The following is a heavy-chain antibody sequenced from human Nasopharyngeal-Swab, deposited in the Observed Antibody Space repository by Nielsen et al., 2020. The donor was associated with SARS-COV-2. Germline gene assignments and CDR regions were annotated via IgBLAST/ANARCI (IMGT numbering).Heavy chain of an antibody. Sequence: GESLKISCAASGFTFSSYAMNWVRQAPGKGLEWVSGISGTGDNTYYADSVKGRFTISRDSSKNTLYLQMNSLRAEDTAMYYCHLSSGYDGYINYWGQGTLVTVSS. CDR2: ISGTGDNT. J-gene: IGHJ4*02. CDR3: HLSSGYDGYINY. V-gene: IGHV3-23*01. D-gene: IGHD3-22*01. CDR1: GFTFSSYA.